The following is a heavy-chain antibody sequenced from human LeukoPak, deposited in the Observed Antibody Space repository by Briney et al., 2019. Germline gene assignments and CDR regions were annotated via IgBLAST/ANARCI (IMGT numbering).Heavy chain of an antibody. CDR3: ARESESGSYYDY. CDR1: GFAFNYAW. CDR2: ISSSSSYI. J-gene: IGHJ4*02. D-gene: IGHD1-26*01. V-gene: IGHV3-21*01. Sequence: GGSLRLSCAASGFAFNYAWVNWVRQAPGKGLEWVSSISSSSSYIYYADSVKGRFTISRDNAKNSLYLQMNSLRAEDTAVYYCARESESGSYYDYWGQGTLVTVSS.